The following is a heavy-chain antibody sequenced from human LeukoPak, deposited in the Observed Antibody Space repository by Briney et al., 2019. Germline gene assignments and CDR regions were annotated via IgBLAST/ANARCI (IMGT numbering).Heavy chain of an antibody. D-gene: IGHD6-19*01. CDR1: GGTFSSYA. CDR3: ARAGRLKPLNWFDP. Sequence: HRASVKVSCKASGGTFSSYAISWVRQAPGQGLEWMGRIIPILGIANYAQKFQGRVTITADKSTSTAYMELSSLRSEDTAVYYCARAGRLKPLNWFDPWGQGTLVTVSS. V-gene: IGHV1-69*04. J-gene: IGHJ5*02. CDR2: IIPILGIA.